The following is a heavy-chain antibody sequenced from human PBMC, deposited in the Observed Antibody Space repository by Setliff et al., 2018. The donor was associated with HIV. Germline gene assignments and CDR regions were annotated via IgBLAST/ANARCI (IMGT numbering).Heavy chain of an antibody. Sequence: SETLSLTCTVSGGSISSYYWNWIRQPPGKGLEWIGYIYYSGSTNYNPSLKSRVTISVDTSKNQFSLKLSSVTAADTAVYYCARVLGDYYYYMDVWGKGTTVTVAS. V-gene: IGHV4-59*12. D-gene: IGHD3-10*01. CDR2: IYYSGST. CDR1: GGSISSYY. CDR3: ARVLGDYYYYMDV. J-gene: IGHJ6*03.